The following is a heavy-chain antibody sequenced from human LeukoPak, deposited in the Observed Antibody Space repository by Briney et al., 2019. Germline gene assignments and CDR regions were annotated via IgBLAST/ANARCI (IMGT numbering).Heavy chain of an antibody. Sequence: GGSLRLSCAASGFTFSSYSMNWVRQARGKGLEWVSSISTGSSYIFYADSVKGRFTISRDNAKNSLYLQMNSLRAEDTAVYYCARLPAIRLPADYWGQGTLVTVSS. V-gene: IGHV3-21*01. D-gene: IGHD2-21*02. CDR3: ARLPAIRLPADY. CDR1: GFTFSSYS. CDR2: ISTGSSYI. J-gene: IGHJ4*02.